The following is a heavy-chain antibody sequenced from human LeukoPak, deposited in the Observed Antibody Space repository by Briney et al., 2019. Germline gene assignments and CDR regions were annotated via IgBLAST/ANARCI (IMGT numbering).Heavy chain of an antibody. CDR2: IKQDGSEK. CDR3: ARDLLSPLYQLLPLDY. V-gene: IGHV3-7*01. J-gene: IGHJ4*02. D-gene: IGHD2-2*01. Sequence: GGSLRLSCAASGFTFSSYWMSWVRQAPGKGLEWVANIKQDGSEKYYVDSVKGRFTISRDNAKNSLYLQMNSLRAEDTAVYYCARDLLSPLYQLLPLDYWGQGTLVTVSS. CDR1: GFTFSSYW.